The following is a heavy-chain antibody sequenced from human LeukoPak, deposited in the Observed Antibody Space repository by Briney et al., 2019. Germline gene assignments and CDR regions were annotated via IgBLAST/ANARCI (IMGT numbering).Heavy chain of an antibody. Sequence: PGGSLRLSCEVSGSTFRNYWMSWIRQVPGKGLEWLACIKRDGSERHYVDSVRGRFTVSTDSAKNSLFLQMNSLRAEDTAVYYCASLQTDPTIANGFWGQGTLVTVSS. CDR1: GSTFRNYW. J-gene: IGHJ4*02. CDR3: ASLQTDPTIANGF. V-gene: IGHV3-7*01. CDR2: IKRDGSER. D-gene: IGHD5-24*01.